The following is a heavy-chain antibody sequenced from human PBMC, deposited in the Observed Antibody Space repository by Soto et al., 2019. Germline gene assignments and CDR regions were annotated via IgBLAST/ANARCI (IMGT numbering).Heavy chain of an antibody. V-gene: IGHV4-31*03. Sequence: QVQLQESGPGLVKPSQTLSLTCTVSGGSINSGGYCWSWIRQHPGKGLDRIGCISSGGSTPYTPSPKSRVTITVDTSKDQFSLKLASATAAGTAVYCCSRGILVWGQGALITVSS. J-gene: IGHJ4*02. CDR3: SRGILV. CDR1: GGSINSGGYC. CDR2: ISSGGST. D-gene: IGHD3-16*01.